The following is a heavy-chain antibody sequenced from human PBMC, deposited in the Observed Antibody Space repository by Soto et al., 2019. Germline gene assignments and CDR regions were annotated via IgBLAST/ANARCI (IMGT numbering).Heavy chain of an antibody. D-gene: IGHD3-10*01. CDR3: ARHPAREEIGQFRPRYYYDGMDV. J-gene: IGHJ6*02. CDR2: IYPGDSDT. CDR1: GYSFTSYW. V-gene: IGHV5-51*01. Sequence: GESLKISCKGSGYSFTSYWIGWVRQMPGKGLEWMGIIYPGDSDTRYSPSFQGQVTISADKSISTAYLQWSSLKASDTAMYYCARHPAREEIGQFRPRYYYDGMDVWGQGTTVTVSS.